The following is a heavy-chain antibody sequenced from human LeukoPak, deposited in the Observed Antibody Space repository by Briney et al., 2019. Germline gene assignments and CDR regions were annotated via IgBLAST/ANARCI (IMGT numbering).Heavy chain of an antibody. CDR3: ARTPRRAAAGTFYYYYYYMDV. V-gene: IGHV4-4*07. Sequence: PSETLSLTCTVSGGSISSYYWSWIRQPARKGLEWIGRIYTSGSTNYNPSLKSRVTMSVDTSKNQFSLKLSSVTAADTAVYYCARTPRRAAAGTFYYYYYYMDVWGKGTTVTVSS. D-gene: IGHD6-13*01. CDR1: GGSISSYY. J-gene: IGHJ6*03. CDR2: IYTSGST.